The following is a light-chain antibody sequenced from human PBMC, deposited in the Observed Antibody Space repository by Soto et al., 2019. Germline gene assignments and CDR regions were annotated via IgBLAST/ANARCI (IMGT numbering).Light chain of an antibody. CDR2: GAS. V-gene: IGKV3-20*01. J-gene: IGKJ1*01. Sequence: EIVLTQSPGTLSLSPGERATLSCRASQSVSSSYLAWYQQKPGQAPRLLIYGASTRATDVPDRFSGSGSGADFTLSISRLETEDFAVYYRQQYGSSPPRPFGQGTKVDIK. CDR1: QSVSSSY. CDR3: QQYGSSPPRP.